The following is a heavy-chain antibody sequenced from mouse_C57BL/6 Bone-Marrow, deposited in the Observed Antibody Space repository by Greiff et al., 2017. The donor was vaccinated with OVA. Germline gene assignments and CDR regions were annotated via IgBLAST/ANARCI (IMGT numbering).Heavy chain of an antibody. D-gene: IGHD2-1*01. CDR1: GYTFTSYW. CDR2: IHPNSGST. J-gene: IGHJ2*01. CDR3: ARGRFYYGNFDY. V-gene: IGHV1-64*01. Sequence: VQLQQPGAELVKPGASVKLSCKASGYTFTSYWMHWVKQRPGQGLEWIGMIHPNSGSTNYNEKFKSKATLTVDKSSSTAYMQLSSLTSEDSAVYYCARGRFYYGNFDYWGQGTTLTVSS.